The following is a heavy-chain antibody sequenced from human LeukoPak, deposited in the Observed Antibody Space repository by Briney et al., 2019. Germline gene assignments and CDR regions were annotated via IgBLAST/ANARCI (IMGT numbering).Heavy chain of an antibody. V-gene: IGHV3-7*01. J-gene: IGHJ4*02. CDR1: GFTFSSYW. CDR3: ARPIAAAGTEDDY. CDR2: IKQDGSEE. D-gene: IGHD6-13*01. Sequence: SGGSLRLSCAASGFTFSSYWMSWVRQAPGKGLEWVANIKQDGSEEYYADSVKGRFTISRDNAKNSLYLQMNSLRAEDTAVYYCARPIAAAGTEDDYWGQGTLVTVSS.